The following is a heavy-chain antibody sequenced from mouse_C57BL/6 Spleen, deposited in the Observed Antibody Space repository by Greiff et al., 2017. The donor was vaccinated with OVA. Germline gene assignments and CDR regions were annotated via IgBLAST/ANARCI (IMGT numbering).Heavy chain of an antibody. CDR2: IYPGDGDT. Sequence: VQLQQSGPELVKPGASVKISCKASGYAFSSSWMNWVKQRPGKGLEWIGRIYPGDGDTNYNGKFKGKATLTADKSSSTAYMQLSSLTSEDAAVYFWASTGELRLTWFAYWGQGTLVTVSA. CDR1: GYAFSSSW. D-gene: IGHD3-2*02. V-gene: IGHV1-82*01. J-gene: IGHJ3*01. CDR3: ASTGELRLTWFAY.